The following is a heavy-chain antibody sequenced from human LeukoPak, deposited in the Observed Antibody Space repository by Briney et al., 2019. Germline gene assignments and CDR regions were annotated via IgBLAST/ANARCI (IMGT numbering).Heavy chain of an antibody. D-gene: IGHD6-19*01. V-gene: IGHV4-34*01. Sequence: PSETLSLTCVVYGGSFSDYYWSWVRQPPGKGLEWIGEINHSGATKYNPSLTSRLTISIHTSNNQFSLNLNSVTAADTAVYYCARGEGTLAGRRWPYYFYYYMDVWGKGTTVTISS. CDR3: ARGEGTLAGRRWPYYFYYYMDV. CDR2: INHSGAT. CDR1: GGSFSDYY. J-gene: IGHJ6*03.